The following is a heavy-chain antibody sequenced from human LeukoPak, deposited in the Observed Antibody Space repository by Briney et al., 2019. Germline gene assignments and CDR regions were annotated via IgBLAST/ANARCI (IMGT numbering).Heavy chain of an antibody. V-gene: IGHV4-34*01. CDR3: ARDLRDYYMDV. CDR2: INHSGST. Sequence: SETLSLTCAVYGGSFSSYYWSWIRQPPGKGLEWIGEINHSGSTNYNPSLKSRVTISIDTSKNQFSLNLSSVTAADTAVYYCARDLRDYYMDVWGKGTTVTVSS. CDR1: GGSFSSYY. J-gene: IGHJ6*03.